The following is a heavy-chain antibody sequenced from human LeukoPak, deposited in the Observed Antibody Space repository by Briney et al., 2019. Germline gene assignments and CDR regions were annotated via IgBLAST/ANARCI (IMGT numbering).Heavy chain of an antibody. V-gene: IGHV4-59*01. CDR1: GGSISSYS. D-gene: IGHD5-18*01. CDR3: ATSSGYSYGLDY. J-gene: IGHJ4*02. Sequence: SETLSLTCTVSGGSISSYSWSWIRPPPGKGLEWIGYIYYSGSTNYNPPLKSRVTISVDTSKNQFSLKLSSVTAADTAVYYCATSSGYSYGLDYWGQGTLVTVSS. CDR2: IYYSGST.